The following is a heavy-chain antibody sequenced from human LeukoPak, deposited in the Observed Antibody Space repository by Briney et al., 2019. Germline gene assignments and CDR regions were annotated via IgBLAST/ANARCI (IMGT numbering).Heavy chain of an antibody. Sequence: GGSLRLSCAASGFTFSSYGMRWVRQAPGKGLEWVAVIWYDGSNKYHPDSVKGRFTISRDNSKNTLSLQVNGLRAEDTAVYHCAKNQVPYDSSGYSFDHWGQGTLVTVSS. CDR2: IWYDGSNK. CDR3: AKNQVPYDSSGYSFDH. V-gene: IGHV3-30*02. J-gene: IGHJ4*02. CDR1: GFTFSSYG. D-gene: IGHD3-22*01.